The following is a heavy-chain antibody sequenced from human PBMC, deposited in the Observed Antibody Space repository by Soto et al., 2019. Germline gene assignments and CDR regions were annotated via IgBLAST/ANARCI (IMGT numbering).Heavy chain of an antibody. Sequence: GSLRLSCAASGFTFSSYAMSWVRQAPGKGLEWVSAISGSGGSTYYADSVKGRFTISRDNSKNTLYLQMNSLRAEDTAVYYCAKDHMITFGGVIATFDYWGQGTLVTVSS. J-gene: IGHJ4*02. CDR2: ISGSGGST. CDR1: GFTFSSYA. CDR3: AKDHMITFGGVIATFDY. V-gene: IGHV3-23*01. D-gene: IGHD3-16*02.